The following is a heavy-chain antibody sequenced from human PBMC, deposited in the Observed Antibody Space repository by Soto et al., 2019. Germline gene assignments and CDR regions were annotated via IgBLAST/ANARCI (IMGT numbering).Heavy chain of an antibody. CDR2: IRSKAYGGTT. V-gene: IGHV3-49*03. CDR1: GFTFGDYA. Sequence: GGSLRLSCTASGFTFGDYAMSWFRQAPGKGLEWVGFIRSKAYGGTTEYAASVKGRFTISRDDSKSIAYLQMNSLKTEDTAVYYRTSLNDYGDYGDYWGQGTLVTVSS. D-gene: IGHD4-17*01. J-gene: IGHJ4*02. CDR3: TSLNDYGDYGDY.